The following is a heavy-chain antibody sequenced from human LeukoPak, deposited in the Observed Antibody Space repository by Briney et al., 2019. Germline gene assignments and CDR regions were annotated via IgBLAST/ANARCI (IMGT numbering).Heavy chain of an antibody. J-gene: IGHJ4*02. CDR1: DGSISSYY. CDR3: ARLGSYSDC. V-gene: IGHV4-4*09. D-gene: IGHD1-26*01. CDR2: IHSSGST. Sequence: SETLSLTCTVSDGSISSYYWSWIRQPPGKGLEWIGYIHSSGSTHYNPSLRSRVVTSLDTSKNQFSLKLRSVTAADTAVYYCARLGSYSDCWGQGTLVTVSS.